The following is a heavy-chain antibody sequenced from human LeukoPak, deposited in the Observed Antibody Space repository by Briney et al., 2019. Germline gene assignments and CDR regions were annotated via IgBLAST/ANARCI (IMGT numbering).Heavy chain of an antibody. CDR1: AFTFSSHA. V-gene: IGHV3-23*01. CDR2: ISGSGGNT. Sequence: PGGSLRLFCAASAFTFSSHAMSWVRQATGKGLEWVSAISGSGGNTYYADAVKGRFTISRDNSKNTLYLQMNSLRAEDTAAYYCAKDVGYSYYFDYWGQGTLVTVSS. D-gene: IGHD4-11*01. J-gene: IGHJ4*02. CDR3: AKDVGYSYYFDY.